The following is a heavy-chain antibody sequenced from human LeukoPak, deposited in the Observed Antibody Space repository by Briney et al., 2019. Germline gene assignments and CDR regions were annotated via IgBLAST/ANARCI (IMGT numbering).Heavy chain of an antibody. J-gene: IGHJ4*02. D-gene: IGHD3-10*01. CDR2: ISGSGGST. Sequence: GGSLRLSCAASGFTFSSYAMSWVRQAPGKGLEWVSAISGSGGSTYYADSVKGRFTISRDNSKNTLYLQMNSLRAEDKAVYYCAKDLGRITMVRGVINTPDYWGQGTLVTVSS. CDR1: GFTFSSYA. V-gene: IGHV3-23*01. CDR3: AKDLGRITMVRGVINTPDY.